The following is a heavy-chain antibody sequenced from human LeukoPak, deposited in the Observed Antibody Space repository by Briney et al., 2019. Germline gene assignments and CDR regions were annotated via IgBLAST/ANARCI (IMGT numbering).Heavy chain of an antibody. J-gene: IGHJ4*02. D-gene: IGHD6-19*01. CDR2: IRHDGNNK. V-gene: IGHV3-30*02. CDR3: AKHNSSGWYCLDY. CDR1: GFTFSSYG. Sequence: GGSLRLSCAASGFTFSSYGMHWVRQAPGKGLEWVAYIRHDGNNKYYADSVKGRFTFSRDNSKNTLYLQMNSLRAEDTAVYYCAKHNSSGWYCLDYWGQGTLVTVSS.